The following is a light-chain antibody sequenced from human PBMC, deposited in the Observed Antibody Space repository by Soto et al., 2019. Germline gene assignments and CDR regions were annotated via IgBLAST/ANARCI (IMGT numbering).Light chain of an antibody. J-gene: IGKJ4*01. V-gene: IGKV3-15*01. CDR2: GAS. Sequence: EIVITQSPATLPLSPGERATLSCRASQSVSSNLAWYQQKPGQAPRFLIYGASTRATGIPARFSGSGSGTEFTLTISSLQSEDFAVYYCQQYDNWPLTFGGGTKVDIK. CDR1: QSVSSN. CDR3: QQYDNWPLT.